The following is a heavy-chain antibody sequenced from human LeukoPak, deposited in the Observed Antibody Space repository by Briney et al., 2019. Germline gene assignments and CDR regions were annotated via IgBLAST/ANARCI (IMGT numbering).Heavy chain of an antibody. Sequence: SETLSLACTVSGGSISSYYWSWIRQPPGKGLEWIGYIYYSGSTNYNPSLKSRVTISVDTSKNQFSLELSSVTAADTAVYYCAREVDTAMVWYMDVWGKGTTVTVSS. CDR3: AREVDTAMVWYMDV. CDR1: GGSISSYY. V-gene: IGHV4-59*01. D-gene: IGHD5-18*01. CDR2: IYYSGST. J-gene: IGHJ6*03.